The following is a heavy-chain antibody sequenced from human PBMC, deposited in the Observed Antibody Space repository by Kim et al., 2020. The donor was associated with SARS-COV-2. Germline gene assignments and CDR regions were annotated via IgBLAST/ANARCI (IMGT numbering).Heavy chain of an antibody. V-gene: IGHV3-30-3*01. CDR1: GFSFSSYA. Sequence: GGSLRLSCAASGFSFSSYAMHWVRQAPGKGLEWVAVLSYDGNRKYYADSVKGRFIISRDNFENTVDLQMDSLRPEDTAVYYCARDESPALWFREIYVGVDVWGQGTTVTVSS. CDR2: LSYDGNRK. CDR3: ARDESPALWFREIYVGVDV. J-gene: IGHJ6*02. D-gene: IGHD3-10*01.